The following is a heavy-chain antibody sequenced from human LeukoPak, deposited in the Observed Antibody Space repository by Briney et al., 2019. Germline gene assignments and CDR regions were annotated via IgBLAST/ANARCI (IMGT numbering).Heavy chain of an antibody. CDR1: GFIFRSYG. D-gene: IGHD6-13*01. J-gene: IGHJ4*02. CDR2: ISSSSSYI. CDR3: ARVWSPPYTSSWPYYFDY. V-gene: IGHV3-21*01. Sequence: AGGSLRLSCAASGFIFRSYGMNWVRQAPGKGLEWVSSISSSSSYIYSADSVKGRFTISRDNAKNSLYLQMNSLRVEDTAVYYCARVWSPPYTSSWPYYFDYWGQGTLVTVSS.